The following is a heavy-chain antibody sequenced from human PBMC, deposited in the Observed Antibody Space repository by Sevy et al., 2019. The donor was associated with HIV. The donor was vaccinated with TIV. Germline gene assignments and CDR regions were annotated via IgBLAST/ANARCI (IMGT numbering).Heavy chain of an antibody. CDR3: ARDLDRTEDY. V-gene: IGHV3-7*01. D-gene: IGHD3-3*01. Sequence: AGSLRLSCAASGFTFSSYWMSWVRQAPGKALEWVANIKQDGSEKDYVDSVRGRLTISRDNAKNSLYLQMSSLRVEDTAVYYCARDLDRTEDYWGQGTLVTVSS. CDR1: GFTFSSYW. CDR2: IKQDGSEK. J-gene: IGHJ4*02.